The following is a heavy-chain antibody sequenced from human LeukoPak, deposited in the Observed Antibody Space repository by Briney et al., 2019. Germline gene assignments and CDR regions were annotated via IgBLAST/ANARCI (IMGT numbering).Heavy chain of an antibody. CDR1: GGSISSSRYY. J-gene: IGHJ4*02. Sequence: SETLSLTCTVPGGSISSSRYYWGWIRQPPGKGLEWIGSIYYSGSTYYNPSLKSRVTIFVDTAKNQFSLKLSSVTAADTAVYYCARVMVRGVIRSWGQGTLVTVSS. CDR3: ARVMVRGVIRS. CDR2: IYYSGST. D-gene: IGHD3-10*01. V-gene: IGHV4-39*01.